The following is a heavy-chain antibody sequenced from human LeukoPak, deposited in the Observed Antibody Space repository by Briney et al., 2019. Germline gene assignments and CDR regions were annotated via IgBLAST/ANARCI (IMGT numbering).Heavy chain of an antibody. J-gene: IGHJ4*02. Sequence: SETLSLTCAVYGGSFSGYYWSWIRQPPGKGLEWIGEINHSGSTNYNPSLKSRVTISVDTSKNQFSLKLGSVTAADTAVYYCARDSSWLVRYYFDYWGQGTLVTVST. CDR2: INHSGST. D-gene: IGHD6-19*01. V-gene: IGHV4-34*01. CDR1: GGSFSGYY. CDR3: ARDSSWLVRYYFDY.